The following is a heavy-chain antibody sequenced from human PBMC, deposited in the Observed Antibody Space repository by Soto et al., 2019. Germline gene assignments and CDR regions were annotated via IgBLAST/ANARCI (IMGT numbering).Heavy chain of an antibody. D-gene: IGHD3-9*01. CDR2: VSGSGDYT. CDR3: AKDRFFDILTASYNGYYQYGLDV. J-gene: IGHJ6*02. Sequence: EVQLLESGGGLVQPGGSLRLSCAASGFTFSTYAMTWVRQAPGKGLEWVSTVSGSGDYTYYADSVEGRFTVSRDNSKNTVFLQMTSLRALDTAQYYCAKDRFFDILTASYNGYYQYGLDVWGQWTTVTVSS. V-gene: IGHV3-23*01. CDR1: GFTFSTYA.